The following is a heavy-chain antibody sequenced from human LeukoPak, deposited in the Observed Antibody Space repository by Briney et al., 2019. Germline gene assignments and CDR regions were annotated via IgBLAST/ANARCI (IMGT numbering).Heavy chain of an antibody. CDR2: ISSSSSYI. Sequence: GGSLRLSCAASGFTFSSYSMNWVRQAPGKGLEWVSSISSSSSYIYYADSVKGRFTISRDNAKNSLYLQMNSLRAEDTAVYYCARGGSTTTIFGVVTSFDYWGQGTLVTVSS. V-gene: IGHV3-21*01. CDR1: GFTFSSYS. CDR3: ARGGSTTTIFGVVTSFDY. J-gene: IGHJ4*02. D-gene: IGHD3-3*01.